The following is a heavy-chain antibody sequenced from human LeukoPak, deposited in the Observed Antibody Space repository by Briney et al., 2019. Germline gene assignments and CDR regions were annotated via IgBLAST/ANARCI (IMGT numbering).Heavy chain of an antibody. D-gene: IGHD3-9*01. CDR1: GGSFSGYY. Sequence: PSETLSLTCAVYGGSFSGYYWSWIRQPPGKGLEWIGEINNSGSTNYNPSLKSRVTISVDTSKNQFSLKLSSVTAADTAVYYCVRPDDNSFDFWGQGTMVTVSS. CDR2: INNSGST. J-gene: IGHJ3*01. CDR3: VRPDDNSFDF. V-gene: IGHV4-34*01.